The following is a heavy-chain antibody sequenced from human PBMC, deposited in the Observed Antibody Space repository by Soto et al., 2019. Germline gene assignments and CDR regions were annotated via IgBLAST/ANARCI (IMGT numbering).Heavy chain of an antibody. CDR1: GGSLSSYY. CDR3: ARLQEGPYYYYGMDV. Sequence: TLSLTCTVSGGSLSSYYWSWIRQPPGKGLEWIGYIYYSGSTNYNPSLKSRVAISVDTSKNQFSLKLSSVTAADTAVYYCARLQEGPYYYYGMDVWGQGTTVTVSS. J-gene: IGHJ6*02. V-gene: IGHV4-59*01. CDR2: IYYSGST.